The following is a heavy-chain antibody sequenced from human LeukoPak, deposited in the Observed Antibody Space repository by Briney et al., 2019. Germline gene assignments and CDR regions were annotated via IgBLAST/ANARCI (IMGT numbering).Heavy chain of an antibody. V-gene: IGHV3-23*01. J-gene: IGHJ4*02. CDR1: GFTFSSHG. Sequence: GGSLRLSCAASGFTFSSHGINWVRQAPGKGLEWVSGISPSGSISYYADSVKGRFTISRDNSKNTVSLQMNSLRAEDTAVYYCAKDFSPTLLYYFDYWGQGTLVTVSS. D-gene: IGHD2/OR15-2a*01. CDR3: AKDFSPTLLYYFDY. CDR2: ISPSGSIS.